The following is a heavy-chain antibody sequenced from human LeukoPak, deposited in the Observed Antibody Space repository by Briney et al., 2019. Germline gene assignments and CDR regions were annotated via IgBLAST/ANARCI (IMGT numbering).Heavy chain of an antibody. CDR2: ISAYNGNT. D-gene: IGHD2-21*02. CDR3: ARNTETAIPLPYYFDY. CDR1: GYTFTSYG. V-gene: IGHV1-18*01. J-gene: IGHJ4*02. Sequence: ASVKVSCKASGYTFTSYGISWVRQAPGQGLEWMGWISAYNGNTNYAQKLQDRVTMTTDTSASTAYMDLSSLRSEDTAVYYCARNTETAIPLPYYFDYWGQGTLVTVSS.